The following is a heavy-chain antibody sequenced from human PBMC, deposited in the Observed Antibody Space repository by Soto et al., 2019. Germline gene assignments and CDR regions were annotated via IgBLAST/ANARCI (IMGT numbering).Heavy chain of an antibody. J-gene: IGHJ4*02. CDR3: APTYYDFWSGPYYFDY. Sequence: EVQLVESGGGLVQPGGSLRLSCAASGFTFSSYWMSWVRQAPGKGLEWVANIKQDGSEKYYVDSVKGRFTISRDNAKNSLYLQMNSLRAEDTAVDYCAPTYYDFWSGPYYFDYWGQGTLVTVSS. CDR1: GFTFSSYW. CDR2: IKQDGSEK. D-gene: IGHD3-3*01. V-gene: IGHV3-7*01.